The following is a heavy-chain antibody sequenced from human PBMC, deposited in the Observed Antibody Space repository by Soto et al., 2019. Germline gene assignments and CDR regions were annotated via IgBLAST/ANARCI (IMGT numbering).Heavy chain of an antibody. Sequence: GGSLRLSCAASGFTFSSYAMHWVRQAPGKGLEWVAVISYDGSNKYYADSVKGRFTISRDNSKNTLYLQMNSLRAEDTAVYYCARESGWIAVAAAYFDYWGQGTLVTVSS. CDR1: GFTFSSYA. CDR3: ARESGWIAVAAAYFDY. V-gene: IGHV3-30-3*01. CDR2: ISYDGSNK. D-gene: IGHD6-19*01. J-gene: IGHJ4*02.